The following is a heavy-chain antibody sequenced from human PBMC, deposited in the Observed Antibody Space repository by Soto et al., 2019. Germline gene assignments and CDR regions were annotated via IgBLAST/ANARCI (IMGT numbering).Heavy chain of an antibody. D-gene: IGHD3-10*01. Sequence: SSETLSLTCTVSGGSITSSSYYRGWIRQPPGKGLEWIGSIYYSGSTGYNPSLKSRVTISVDTSKNQLSLKVTSVTTADTAIYFCARGRVPAVWGQGTLVTVSS. V-gene: IGHV4-39*07. CDR2: IYYSGST. CDR1: GGSITSSSYY. J-gene: IGHJ4*02. CDR3: ARGRVPAV.